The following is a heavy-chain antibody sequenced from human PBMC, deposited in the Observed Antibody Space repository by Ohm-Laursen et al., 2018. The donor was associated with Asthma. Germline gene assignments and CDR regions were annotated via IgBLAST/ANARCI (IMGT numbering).Heavy chain of an antibody. D-gene: IGHD3-3*01. Sequence: SLRLSCTASGFTFSSYGMHWVRQAPGKGLEWVAVISYDGSNKYYADSVKGRFTISRDNSKNTLYLQMNSLRAEDTAVYYCARDSPYYDFWSGYSNNWFDPWGQGTLVTVSS. V-gene: IGHV3-30*03. CDR2: ISYDGSNK. J-gene: IGHJ5*02. CDR1: GFTFSSYG. CDR3: ARDSPYYDFWSGYSNNWFDP.